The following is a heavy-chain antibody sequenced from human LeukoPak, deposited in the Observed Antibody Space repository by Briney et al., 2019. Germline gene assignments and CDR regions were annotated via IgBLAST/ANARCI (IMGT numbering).Heavy chain of an antibody. CDR2: INHSGST. CDR1: GGSFSGYY. J-gene: IGHJ4*02. V-gene: IGHV4-34*01. D-gene: IGHD2-15*01. Sequence: SETLSLTCAVYGGSFSGYYWSWIRQPPGKGLEWIGKINHSGSTNYNPSLKSRVTISVDTSKNQFSLKLSSVTAADTAVYYCARKVSGRRQDDYFDYWGQGTLVTVSS. CDR3: ARKVSGRRQDDYFDY.